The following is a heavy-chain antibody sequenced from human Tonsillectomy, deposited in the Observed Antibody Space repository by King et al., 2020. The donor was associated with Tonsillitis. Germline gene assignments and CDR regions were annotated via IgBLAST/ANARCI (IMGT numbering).Heavy chain of an antibody. D-gene: IGHD3-22*01. CDR1: GFTFSSYG. Sequence: VQLVESGGGVVQPGGSLRLSCAASGFTFSSYGMHWVRQAPGKGLEWVAFIRYDGSNKYYADSVKGRFAISRDNSKNTLYLQMNSLRAEDTAVYYCAKDSTMIVVVINLGFDYWGQGTLVTVSS. CDR3: AKDSTMIVVVINLGFDY. J-gene: IGHJ4*02. CDR2: IRYDGSNK. V-gene: IGHV3-30*02.